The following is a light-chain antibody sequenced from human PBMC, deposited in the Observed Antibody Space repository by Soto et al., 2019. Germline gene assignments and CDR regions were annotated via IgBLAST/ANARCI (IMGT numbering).Light chain of an antibody. CDR3: QQTYSTLVT. J-gene: IGKJ4*01. CDR1: QTIRSY. V-gene: IGKV1-39*01. Sequence: DIQMTQSPSSLSASVGDRVTITCRASQTIRSYLNWYQQKPGKAPKLLIFAASDLQSGVPSRFSGSGFGTDFTLTISSLQPEDFATYHCQQTYSTLVTFGGGTKVEIK. CDR2: AAS.